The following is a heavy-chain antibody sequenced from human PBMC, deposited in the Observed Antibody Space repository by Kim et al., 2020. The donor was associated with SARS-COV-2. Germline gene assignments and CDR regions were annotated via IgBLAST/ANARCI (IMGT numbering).Heavy chain of an antibody. Sequence: SVKVSCKASGGTFSSYAISWVRQAPGQGLEWMGGIIPIFGTANYAQKFQGRVTITADESTSTAYMELSSLRSEDTAVYYCARGEGYNWNPIYYFDYWGQGTLVTVSS. CDR1: GGTFSSYA. CDR2: IIPIFGTA. CDR3: ARGEGYNWNPIYYFDY. D-gene: IGHD1-20*01. J-gene: IGHJ4*02. V-gene: IGHV1-69*13.